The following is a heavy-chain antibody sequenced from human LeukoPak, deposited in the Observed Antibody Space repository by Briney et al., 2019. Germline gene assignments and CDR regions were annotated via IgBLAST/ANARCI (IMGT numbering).Heavy chain of an antibody. Sequence: GGSLRLSCAASGFTFSSYSMNWVRQAPGKGLEWVSSISSSSSYIYYADSVKGRFTISRDNAKNSLYLQMNSLRAEDTAVYYCARADFDFDWSLAPFDYWGQGTLVTVSS. CDR1: GFTFSSYS. D-gene: IGHD3-9*01. CDR2: ISSSSSYI. J-gene: IGHJ4*02. CDR3: ARADFDFDWSLAPFDY. V-gene: IGHV3-21*01.